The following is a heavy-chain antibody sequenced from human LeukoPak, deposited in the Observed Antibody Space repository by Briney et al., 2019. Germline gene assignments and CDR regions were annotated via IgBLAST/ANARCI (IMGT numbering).Heavy chain of an antibody. CDR3: ARGATIFRWFGP. Sequence: SETLSLTCTVSGGSISSSSYYWGWIRQPPGKGLEWIGSIYYSGSTYYNPSLKSRVTISVDTSKNQFSLKLSSVTAADTAVYYCARGATIFRWFGPWGQGTLVTVSS. D-gene: IGHD5-12*01. V-gene: IGHV4-39*07. CDR1: GGSISSSSYY. CDR2: IYYSGST. J-gene: IGHJ5*02.